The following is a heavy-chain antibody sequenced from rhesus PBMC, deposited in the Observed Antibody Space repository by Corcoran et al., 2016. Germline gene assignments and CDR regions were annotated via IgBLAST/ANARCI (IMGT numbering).Heavy chain of an antibody. J-gene: IGHJ4*01. D-gene: IGHD3-22*01. V-gene: IGHV4-73*01. CDR3: TRATVGLYYFDY. Sequence: QVKLQQWGEGLVKPSETLSLTCAVYGGSISGYYYRSWIRQAPGKELEWIGNIDGKSASTNYNPSLKNRVTISKDTSKNQFSLKVRSVTAADTAVYYCTRATVGLYYFDYWGQGVLVTVSS. CDR2: IDGKSAST. CDR1: GGSISGYYY.